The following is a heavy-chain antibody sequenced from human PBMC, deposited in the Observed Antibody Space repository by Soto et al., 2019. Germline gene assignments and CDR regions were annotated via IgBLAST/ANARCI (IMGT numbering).Heavy chain of an antibody. CDR3: ARLSAGSSGVYYYYGMDV. V-gene: IGHV4-39*01. CDR1: GGSISSSSYY. D-gene: IGHD6-6*01. CDR2: IYYSGST. Sequence: LTCTVSGGSISSSSYYWGWIRQPPGKGLEWIGSIYYSGSTYYNPSLKSRVTISVDTSKNQFSLKLSSVTAADTAVYYCARLSAGSSGVYYYYGMDVWGQGTTVTVSS. J-gene: IGHJ6*02.